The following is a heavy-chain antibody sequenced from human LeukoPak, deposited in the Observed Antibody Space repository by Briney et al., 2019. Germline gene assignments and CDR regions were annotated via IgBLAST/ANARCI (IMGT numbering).Heavy chain of an antibody. J-gene: IGHJ6*03. V-gene: IGHV3-21*01. Sequence: GGSLRLSCAASGFTFSSYSMNWVRQAPGKGLEWVSSISSSSSYIYYADSVKGRFTISRDNAKNSLYLQMNSLRAEDTAVYYCARVPRYYGSGTFYYYYYTDVWGKGTTVTVSS. CDR1: GFTFSSYS. D-gene: IGHD3-10*01. CDR2: ISSSSSYI. CDR3: ARVPRYYGSGTFYYYYYTDV.